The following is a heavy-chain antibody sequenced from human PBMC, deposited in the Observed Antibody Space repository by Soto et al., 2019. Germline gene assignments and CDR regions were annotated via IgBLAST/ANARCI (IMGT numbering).Heavy chain of an antibody. CDR1: GFTFSDYD. CDR2: ISSSGSTI. J-gene: IGHJ6*02. D-gene: IGHD2-2*01. V-gene: IGHV3-11*01. CDR3: ARAGRYCSSNSCQTRDYYYYGMDV. Sequence: GGSLRLSCAASGFTFSDYDMSWIRQAPGKGLEWVSYISSSGSTIYYADSVKGRFTISRDNAKNSLYLQMNSLRAEDTAVYYRARAGRYCSSNSCQTRDYYYYGMDVWGQGTTVTVSS.